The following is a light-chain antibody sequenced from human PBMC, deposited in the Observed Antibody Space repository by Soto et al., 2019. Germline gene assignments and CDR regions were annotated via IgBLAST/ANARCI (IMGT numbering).Light chain of an antibody. Sequence: DIVMTQSPLSLPVTPGEAASISCRSSQSVLNSDGYNRMDWYLQKPGRSPQLLIYLGSNRASGVPDRFSDSGSGTDFTLTISRVEAEDVGVYYCIQALQTPWTFGQGTKVEIK. CDR1: QSVLNSDGYNR. J-gene: IGKJ1*01. CDR3: IQALQTPWT. V-gene: IGKV2-28*01. CDR2: LGS.